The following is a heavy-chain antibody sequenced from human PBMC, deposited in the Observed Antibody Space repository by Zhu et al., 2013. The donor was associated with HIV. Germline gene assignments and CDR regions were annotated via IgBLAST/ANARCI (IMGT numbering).Heavy chain of an antibody. CDR2: INTGSGDT. Sequence: QVQLVQSGAEVKKPGASVRISCQASGYTFTTYSIHWVRQAPGHRLEWMGWINTGSGDTKYSQKFQGRVTITRDTSASTAYMELSSLRSEDTAVYYCARRGSSPYYYYYGMDVWGQGTTVTVSS. V-gene: IGHV1-3*04. D-gene: IGHD6-6*01. CDR1: GYTFTTYS. J-gene: IGHJ6*02. CDR3: ARRGSSPYYYYYGMDV.